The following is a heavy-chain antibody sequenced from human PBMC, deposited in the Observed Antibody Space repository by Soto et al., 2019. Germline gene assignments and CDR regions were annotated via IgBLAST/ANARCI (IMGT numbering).Heavy chain of an antibody. CDR3: ARGYCSSTSCLDAFDI. J-gene: IGHJ3*02. CDR1: GFTFSSYG. D-gene: IGHD2-2*01. V-gene: IGHV3-33*01. Sequence: QVQLVESGGGVVQPGRSLRLSCAASGFTFSSYGMHWVRQAPGKGLEWVAVIWYDGSNKYYADSVKGRFTISRDNSKNTLYLQMNSLRAEDTAVDYCARGYCSSTSCLDAFDIWGQGTMVTVSS. CDR2: IWYDGSNK.